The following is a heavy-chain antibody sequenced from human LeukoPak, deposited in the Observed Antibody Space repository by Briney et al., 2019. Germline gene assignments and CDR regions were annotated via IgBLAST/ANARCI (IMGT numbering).Heavy chain of an antibody. J-gene: IGHJ2*01. CDR2: IIPIFGTA. D-gene: IGHD6-13*01. Sequence: ASVKVSCKASGGTFSSYAISWVRQAPGQGLEWMGRIIPIFGTANYAQKFQGRVTITTDESTSTAYMELRSLRSDDTAVYYCARSPPSSSWYDWYFDLWGRGTLVTVSS. V-gene: IGHV1-69*05. CDR3: ARSPPSSSWYDWYFDL. CDR1: GGTFSSYA.